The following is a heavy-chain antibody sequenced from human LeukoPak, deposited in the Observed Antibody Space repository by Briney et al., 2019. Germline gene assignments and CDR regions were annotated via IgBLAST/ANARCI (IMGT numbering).Heavy chain of an antibody. V-gene: IGHV3-11*01. J-gene: IGHJ4*02. CDR2: ISRSGSTR. Sequence: GGSLRLSCAASGFTFSDYYMSWIRQAPGKGLEWVSHISRSGSTRYSADSVKGRFTISRDNAKNSLYLQINSLRAEDTAVYYCASKGCTGGNCKHYFDYWGQGTLVTVAS. CDR1: GFTFSDYY. D-gene: IGHD2-8*02. CDR3: ASKGCTGGNCKHYFDY.